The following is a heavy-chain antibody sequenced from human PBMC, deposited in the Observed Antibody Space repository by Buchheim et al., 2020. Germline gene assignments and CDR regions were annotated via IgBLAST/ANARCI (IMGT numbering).Heavy chain of an antibody. Sequence: QVQLVQSGAEVKKPGSSVKVSCKASGGTFSSYAISWVRQAPGQGLEWMGGIIPIFGTANYAQKFQVRVTITADESTSPAYMELSSLRSEDTAVYYCAVVVVPAAITGYYYGMDVWGQGTT. CDR2: IIPIFGTA. CDR1: GGTFSSYA. CDR3: AVVVVPAAITGYYYGMDV. V-gene: IGHV1-69*01. J-gene: IGHJ6*02. D-gene: IGHD2-2*02.